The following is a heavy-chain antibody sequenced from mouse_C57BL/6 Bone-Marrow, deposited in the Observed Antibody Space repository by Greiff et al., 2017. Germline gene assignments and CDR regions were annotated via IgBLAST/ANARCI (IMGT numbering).Heavy chain of an antibody. V-gene: IGHV1-55*01. Sequence: QVQLQQPGAELVKPGASVKMSCKASGYTFTSYWLTWVKQRPGPGLEWIGDIYPAGGSTNYNETFKGKATLTVDTSSSTAYMQLSSLTSEDAAVYYCARRITTVLDYWGQGTTLTVSS. CDR1: GYTFTSYW. CDR3: ARRITTVLDY. J-gene: IGHJ2*01. CDR2: IYPAGGST. D-gene: IGHD1-1*01.